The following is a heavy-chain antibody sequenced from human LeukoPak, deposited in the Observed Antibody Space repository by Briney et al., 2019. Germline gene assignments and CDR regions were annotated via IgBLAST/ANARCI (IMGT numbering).Heavy chain of an antibody. CDR3: ARDAQLWFDY. V-gene: IGHV4-39*07. CDR1: GGSISSSSYY. D-gene: IGHD5-18*01. CDR2: IYYSGST. Sequence: SETLSLTCTVSGGSISSSSYYWGWIRQPPGTGLEWIGSIYYSGSTYYNPSLKSRVPISVDTSKNQFSLKLSSVTAADTAVYYCARDAQLWFDYWGQGTLVTVSS. J-gene: IGHJ4*02.